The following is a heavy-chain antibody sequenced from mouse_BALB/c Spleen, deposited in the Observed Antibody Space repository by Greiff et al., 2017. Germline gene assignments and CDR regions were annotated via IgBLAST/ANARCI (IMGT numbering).Heavy chain of an antibody. V-gene: IGHV7-3*02. CDR1: GFTFTDYY. J-gene: IGHJ1*01. CDR3: ARDTTVGWYFDV. Sequence: EVQRVESGGGLVQPGGSLRLSCAPSGFTFTDYYMSWVRQPPGKALEWLGFIRNKANGYTTEYSASVKGRFTISRDNSQSILYLQMNTLRAEDSATYYCARDTTVGWYFDVWGAGTTVTVSS. D-gene: IGHD1-1*01. CDR2: IRNKANGYTT.